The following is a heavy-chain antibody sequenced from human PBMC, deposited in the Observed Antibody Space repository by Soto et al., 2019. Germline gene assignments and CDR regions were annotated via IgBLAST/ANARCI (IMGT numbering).Heavy chain of an antibody. J-gene: IGHJ5*02. Sequence: SETLSLTCTVSGGPISSSSYYWGWIRQPPGKGLEWIGSIYYSGSTYYNPSLKSRVTISVDTSKNQFSLKLSSVTAADTAVYYCARRKRIAANLVPWGQGTLVTVSS. V-gene: IGHV4-39*01. CDR3: ARRKRIAANLVP. CDR2: IYYSGST. D-gene: IGHD6-6*01. CDR1: GGPISSSSYY.